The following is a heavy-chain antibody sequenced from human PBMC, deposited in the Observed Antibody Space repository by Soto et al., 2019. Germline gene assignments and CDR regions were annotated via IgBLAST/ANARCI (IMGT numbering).Heavy chain of an antibody. CDR2: IKEDGSEK. CDR1: GFTFSGYW. CDR3: ASTRGY. D-gene: IGHD3-3*01. V-gene: IGHV3-7*05. J-gene: IGHJ4*02. Sequence: EVQLVESGGGLVQPGGSLRLSCAASGFTFSGYWMKWVRQAPGKGLEWVATIKEDGSEKYYVDSVKGRFTISRDSAKNSVHLQMNSLRVEDTAVYYCASTRGYWGQGTLGTVSS.